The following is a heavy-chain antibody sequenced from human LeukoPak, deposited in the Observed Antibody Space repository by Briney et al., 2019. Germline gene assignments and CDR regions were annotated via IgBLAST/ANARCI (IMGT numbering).Heavy chain of an antibody. D-gene: IGHD3-22*01. CDR2: IYPGDSDT. V-gene: IGHV5-51*01. Sequence: GESLKISSKGSGYSFTSYWIGWVRPMPGKGLEWMGIIYPGDSDTRYSPSFQGQVTISADKSISTAYLQWSSLKASDTAMYYCARRYYYDSSGYYAFDYWGQGTLVTVSS. CDR1: GYSFTSYW. CDR3: ARRYYYDSSGYYAFDY. J-gene: IGHJ4*02.